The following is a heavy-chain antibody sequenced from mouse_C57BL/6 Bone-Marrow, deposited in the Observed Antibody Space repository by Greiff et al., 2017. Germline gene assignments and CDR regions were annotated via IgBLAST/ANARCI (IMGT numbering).Heavy chain of an antibody. Sequence: QVQLQQSGAELARPGASVKMSCKASGYTFTSYTMHWVKQRPGQGLEWIGYINPSRGYTKYNQKFKDKATLTADKSSSTAYMQLSSLTSEDSAVYYCARRGLLGFFDDWGQGTTLTVSS. D-gene: IGHD1-1*01. CDR2: INPSRGYT. J-gene: IGHJ2*01. V-gene: IGHV1-4*01. CDR3: ARRGLLGFFDD. CDR1: GYTFTSYT.